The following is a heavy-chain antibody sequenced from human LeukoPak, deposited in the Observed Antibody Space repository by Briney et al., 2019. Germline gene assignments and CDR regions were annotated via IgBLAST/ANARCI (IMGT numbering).Heavy chain of an antibody. CDR3: AKDLWGGSCFYYYSMNV. V-gene: IGHV3-30*04. CDR2: ISYDGGNK. CDR1: GFTFSSYA. J-gene: IGHJ6*02. D-gene: IGHD6-13*01. Sequence: LSGGSLRLSCAASGFTFSSYAMHWVRQAPGKGLEWVAVISYDGGNKYYADSVKGRFTISRDNSKNTLYLQMNSLRVEDTAVYYCAKDLWGGSCFYYYSMNVWGQGTTVTVSS.